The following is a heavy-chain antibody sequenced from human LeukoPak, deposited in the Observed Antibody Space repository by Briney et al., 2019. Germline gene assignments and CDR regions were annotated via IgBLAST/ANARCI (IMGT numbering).Heavy chain of an antibody. J-gene: IGHJ4*02. D-gene: IGHD6-13*01. V-gene: IGHV4-61*01. CDR3: ARETGGIAAAGFDY. Sequence: SETLSLTCTVSGGSISSNSYYWGWIRQPPGKGLEWIGYIYYSGSTNYNPSLKSRVTISVDTSKNQFSLKLSSVTAADTAVYYCARETGGIAAAGFDYWGQGTLVTVSS. CDR2: IYYSGST. CDR1: GGSISSNSYY.